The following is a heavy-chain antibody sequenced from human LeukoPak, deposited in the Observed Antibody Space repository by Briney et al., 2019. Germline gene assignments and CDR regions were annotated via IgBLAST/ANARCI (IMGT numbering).Heavy chain of an antibody. J-gene: IGHJ4*02. CDR3: AKDPLEWLFLYYFDY. Sequence: GGSLRLSCAASGFTFSSYWMHWVRQAPGKGLVWVSRINSDGSSTSYADSVKGRFTISRDNAKNTLYLQMNSLRAEDTAVYYCAKDPLEWLFLYYFDYWGQGTLVTVSS. CDR2: INSDGSST. V-gene: IGHV3-74*01. D-gene: IGHD3-3*01. CDR1: GFTFSSYW.